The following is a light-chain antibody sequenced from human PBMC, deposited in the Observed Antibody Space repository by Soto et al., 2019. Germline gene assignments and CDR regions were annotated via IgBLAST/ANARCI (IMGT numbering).Light chain of an antibody. J-gene: IGLJ1*01. CDR3: SSYAGSNSYV. CDR1: SSDFGGYNY. Sequence: QSALTQPPSASGSPGQSVTISCTGTSSDFGGYNYVSWYQQHPGKAPKLIIYEVTKRPSGVPDRFSGSKSGNTASLTVSGLQAEDEADYYCSSYAGSNSYVFGTGTKLT. CDR2: EVT. V-gene: IGLV2-8*01.